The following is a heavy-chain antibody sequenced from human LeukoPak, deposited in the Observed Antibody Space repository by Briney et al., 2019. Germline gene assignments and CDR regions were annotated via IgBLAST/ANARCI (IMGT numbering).Heavy chain of an antibody. Sequence: ASVKVSCKASGYTFTGYYMHWVRQAPGQGLEWTGWINPNSGGTNYAQKFQGRVTMTRDTSISTAYMELSRLRSDDTAVYYCVRSCGGDCSSGVHDYWGQGTLVTVSS. V-gene: IGHV1-2*02. CDR3: VRSCGGDCSSGVHDY. CDR2: INPNSGGT. D-gene: IGHD2-21*01. CDR1: GYTFTGYY. J-gene: IGHJ4*02.